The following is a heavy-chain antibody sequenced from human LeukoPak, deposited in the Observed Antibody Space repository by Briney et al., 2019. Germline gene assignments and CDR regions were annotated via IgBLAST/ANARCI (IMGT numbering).Heavy chain of an antibody. D-gene: IGHD3-3*01. CDR3: AKESAFQH. CDR2: ISYDGSNK. V-gene: IGHV3-30*18. CDR1: GFTFSSYG. Sequence: PGGSLRLSCAASGFTFSSYGMHRVRQAPGKGLEWVAVISYDGSNKYYADSVKGRFTISRDNSKNTLYLQMNSLRAEDTAVYYCAKESAFQHWGQGTLVTVSS. J-gene: IGHJ1*01.